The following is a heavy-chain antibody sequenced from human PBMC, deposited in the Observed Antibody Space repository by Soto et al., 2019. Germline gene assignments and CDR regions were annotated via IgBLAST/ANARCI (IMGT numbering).Heavy chain of an antibody. CDR1: GFAFNNYG. CDR2: ISKSDYT. CDR3: AREDSIIIPAVLDF. Sequence: EVQLLESGGGLVRPGGSLRLSCTVSGFAFNNYGINWVRQAPGKGLEWVSSISKSDYTYYSDSVKGRFTISRDNAKNSVSLQMNTLIVEDTAVYYCAREDSIIIPAVLDFWGQGTLVTVSS. V-gene: IGHV3-21*01. J-gene: IGHJ4*02. D-gene: IGHD2-2*01.